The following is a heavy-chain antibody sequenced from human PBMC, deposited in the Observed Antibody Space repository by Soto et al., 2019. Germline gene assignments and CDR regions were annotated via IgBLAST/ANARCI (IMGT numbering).Heavy chain of an antibody. V-gene: IGHV3-74*01. CDR2: INGDGSTT. Sequence: EVQLVESGGGLVQPGGSQRFSCAASGFTFSNYWMHWVRQAPGKGLVWVSRINGDGSTTNYADSVKGRFTISRDSDKNTLYLQMNSLRAEDTAVYYCARGARNYYYFDYWGQGTLVTVSS. D-gene: IGHD1-7*01. CDR3: ARGARNYYYFDY. J-gene: IGHJ4*02. CDR1: GFTFSNYW.